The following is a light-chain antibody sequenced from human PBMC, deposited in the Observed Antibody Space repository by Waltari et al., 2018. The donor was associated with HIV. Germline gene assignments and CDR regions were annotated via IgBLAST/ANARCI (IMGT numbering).Light chain of an antibody. Sequence: VLTQYPGTLSLSPGERATLSCMASQSVNSNYLAWYQHKPGQAPRPLIYGATSRATGIPDRFRGSGSETDFTLTISRLEPEDSAVYYCQQYGRTFGQGTKVEIK. CDR1: QSVNSNY. J-gene: IGKJ1*01. V-gene: IGKV3-20*01. CDR2: GAT. CDR3: QQYGRT.